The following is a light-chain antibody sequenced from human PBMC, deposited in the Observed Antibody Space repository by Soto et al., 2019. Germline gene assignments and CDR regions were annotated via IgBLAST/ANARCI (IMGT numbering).Light chain of an antibody. CDR1: QSVSGN. CDR3: QQYNNWPPYT. CDR2: GAS. J-gene: IGKJ2*01. V-gene: IGKV3-15*01. Sequence: EIVMTQSPATLSVSPGERATLSCRASQSVSGNLAWYQQKPGQAPRHLIYGASTRATGIPARFSGSGSGTEFTLTISRLQSEDFAVYYCQQYNNWPPYTFGQGTKLEIK.